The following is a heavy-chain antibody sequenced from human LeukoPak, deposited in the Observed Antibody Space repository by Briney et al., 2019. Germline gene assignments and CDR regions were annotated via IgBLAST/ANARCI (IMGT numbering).Heavy chain of an antibody. Sequence: GRSLRLSCAASGFTFSSYAMHWVRQAPGKGLEWVAVISYDGSNKYYADSVKGRFTISRDNSKNTLYLQMNSLRAEDTAVYYCARDWGSFDYWGQGTLVTVSS. D-gene: IGHD3-16*01. V-gene: IGHV3-30-3*01. CDR2: ISYDGSNK. CDR1: GFTFSSYA. J-gene: IGHJ4*02. CDR3: ARDWGSFDY.